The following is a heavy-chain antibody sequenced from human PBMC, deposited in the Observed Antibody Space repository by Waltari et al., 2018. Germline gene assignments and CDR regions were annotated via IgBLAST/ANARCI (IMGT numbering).Heavy chain of an antibody. D-gene: IGHD2-8*01. V-gene: IGHV4-59*11. CDR2: MYFSGTH. CDR3: ARLPRGSVIMGAFDI. J-gene: IGHJ3*02. CDR1: GDSITSHF. Sequence: VQLQESGPGLVKPSETLSLSCDVSGDSITSHFWSWIRQAPGKGLEWIGYMYFSGTHNYNPSLKSRVTISIDTSKNHVSLNLRSVTAADTAIYYCARLPRGSVIMGAFDIWGQGTQVTVSS.